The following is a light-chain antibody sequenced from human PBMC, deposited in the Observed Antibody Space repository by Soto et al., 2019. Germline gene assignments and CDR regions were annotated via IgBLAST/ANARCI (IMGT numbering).Light chain of an antibody. CDR3: QQRSNWPPVT. CDR2: DAS. V-gene: IGKV3-11*01. Sequence: EIVLTQSPATLSLSPGEGATLSCRASQSVKNYLAWYQQKPGQAPRLLIYDASNRATGIPARFSGSGSGTDFTLTISSLEPEDSAVYYSQQRSNWPPVTFGGGTKV. CDR1: QSVKNY. J-gene: IGKJ4*01.